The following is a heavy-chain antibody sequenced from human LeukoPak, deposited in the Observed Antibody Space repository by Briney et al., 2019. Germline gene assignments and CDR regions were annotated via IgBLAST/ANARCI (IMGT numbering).Heavy chain of an antibody. V-gene: IGHV4-30-2*01. CDR2: IYHSGST. D-gene: IGHD6-19*01. CDR3: ARARSSGWYFDFDY. Sequence: PSETLSLTCAVSGGSISSGGYSWSWNRQPPGKGLEWIGYIYHSGSTYYNPSLKSRVTISVDRSKNQFSLKLSSVTAADTAVYYCARARSSGWYFDFDYWGQGTLVTVSS. CDR1: GGSISSGGYS. J-gene: IGHJ4*02.